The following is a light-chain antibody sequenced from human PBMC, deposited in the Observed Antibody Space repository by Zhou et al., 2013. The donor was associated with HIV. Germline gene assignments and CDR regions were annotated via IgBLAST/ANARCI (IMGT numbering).Light chain of an antibody. V-gene: IGKV3D-15*01. CDR1: QSVSSSY. J-gene: IGKJ1*01. CDR2: GAS. CDR3: QQYHKWVL. Sequence: EIVMTQSPATLSVAPGERATLSCRASQSVSSSYLAWYQQKPGQAPRLLIYGASSRATGIPDRFSGSGSGSDFTLTISSLQSEDFAVYYCQQYHKWVLFGQGTKVEIK.